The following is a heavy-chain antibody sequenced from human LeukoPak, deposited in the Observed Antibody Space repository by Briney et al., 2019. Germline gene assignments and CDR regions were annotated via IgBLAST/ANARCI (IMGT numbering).Heavy chain of an antibody. CDR3: AGVTGSIDG. V-gene: IGHV1-8*01. J-gene: IGHJ5*02. CDR2: MNTNSGNR. CDR1: GYTFTNYD. D-gene: IGHD1-26*01. Sequence: ASVTVSCTASGYTFTNYDINWVRQAPGQGLEWMGWMNTNSGNRGYAQKFQGRVTMTRDTSISTAYTELSSLRSDDTAVYYCAGVTGSIDGWGQGTLVTVSS.